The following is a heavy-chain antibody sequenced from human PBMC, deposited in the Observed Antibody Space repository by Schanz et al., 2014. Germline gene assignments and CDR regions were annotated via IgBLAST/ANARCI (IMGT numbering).Heavy chain of an antibody. CDR3: AKDLLYGAPMPLNHLDY. CDR2: ISHSGGSK. CDR1: GFTFSTYA. Sequence: EVQLLDSGGGLVQPGGSLRLSCAASGFTFSTYAMSWVRQAPGKGLEWVSSISHSGGSKYYADSVKGRFTISRDNSKNTVYLQMNRLRAEDTAVYYCAKDLLYGAPMPLNHLDYWGQGTLVTVSS. V-gene: IGHV3-23*01. D-gene: IGHD2-2*01. J-gene: IGHJ4*02.